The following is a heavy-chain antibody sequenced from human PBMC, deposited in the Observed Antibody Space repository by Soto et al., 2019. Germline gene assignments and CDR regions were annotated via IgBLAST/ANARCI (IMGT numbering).Heavy chain of an antibody. V-gene: IGHV3-9*01. CDR1: GFTFDDYA. CDR3: AKDNCSSTSCYDYYYYYMDV. CDR2: ISWNSGSI. J-gene: IGHJ6*03. Sequence: GGSLRLSCAASGFTFDDYAMHWVRQAPGKGLEWVSGISWNSGSIGYADSVKGRFAISRDNAKNSLYLQMSSLRAEDTALYYCAKDNCSSTSCYDYYYYYMDVWGKGTTVTVSS. D-gene: IGHD2-2*01.